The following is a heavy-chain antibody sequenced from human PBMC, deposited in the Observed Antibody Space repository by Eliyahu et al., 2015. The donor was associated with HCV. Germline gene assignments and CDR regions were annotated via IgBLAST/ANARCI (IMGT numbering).Heavy chain of an antibody. Sequence: EVQLVESGGGLVKPGGSLRLSCADSGFPLNSYDMAWVRQPAPGEGEGVSTITTSSSSIYYADSVRGRFTVSRDNAKNSLYLQMNSLRAEDTAMYYCAINLGVSGWGQGTLVTVSS. CDR3: AINLGVSG. CDR2: ITTSSSSI. CDR1: GFPLNSYD. D-gene: IGHD3-3*01. J-gene: IGHJ4*02. V-gene: IGHV3-21*01.